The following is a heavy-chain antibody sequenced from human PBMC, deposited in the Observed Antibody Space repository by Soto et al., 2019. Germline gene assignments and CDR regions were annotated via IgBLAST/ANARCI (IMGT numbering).Heavy chain of an antibody. CDR2: IIPIFGTA. Sequence: ASVKVSCKASGGTFSSYAISWVRQAPGQGLEWMGGIIPIFGTANYAQKFQGRVTITADESTSTAYMELSSLRSEDTAVYYCARTVVVVPAAPRALNAFDIWGQGTMVTVSS. D-gene: IGHD2-2*01. J-gene: IGHJ3*02. V-gene: IGHV1-69*13. CDR3: ARTVVVVPAAPRALNAFDI. CDR1: GGTFSSYA.